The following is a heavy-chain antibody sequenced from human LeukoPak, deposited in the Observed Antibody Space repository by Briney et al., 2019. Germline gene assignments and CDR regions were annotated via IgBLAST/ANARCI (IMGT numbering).Heavy chain of an antibody. Sequence: SVKVSCKASGGTFSSYAISWVRQAPGQGLEWMGGIIPIFGTANYAQKFQGRVTITADESTSTAYMELSSLRSEDTAVYYCARDPGEWELHVNDAFDIWGQGTMVTVSS. CDR2: IIPIFGTA. CDR1: GGTFSSYA. D-gene: IGHD1-26*01. CDR3: ARDPGEWELHVNDAFDI. J-gene: IGHJ3*02. V-gene: IGHV1-69*13.